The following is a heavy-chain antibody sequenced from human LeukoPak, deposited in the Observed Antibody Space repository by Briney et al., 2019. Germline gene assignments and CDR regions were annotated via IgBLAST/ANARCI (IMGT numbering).Heavy chain of an antibody. Sequence: ETLSLTCPVSGGSISSYYWSWIRQPPGKGLEWVSVIYSGGSTYYADSVKGRLTISRDNSKNTLYLQMNSLRAEDTAVYYWARGYYGSGSYYNFPTYFDYWGQGTLVTVSS. CDR1: GGSISSYY. J-gene: IGHJ4*02. V-gene: IGHV3-66*01. D-gene: IGHD3-10*01. CDR3: ARGYYGSGSYYNFPTYFDY. CDR2: IYSGGST.